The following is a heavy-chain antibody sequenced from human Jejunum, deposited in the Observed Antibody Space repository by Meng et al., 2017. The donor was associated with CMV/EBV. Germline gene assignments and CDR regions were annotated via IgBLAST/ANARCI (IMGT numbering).Heavy chain of an antibody. V-gene: IGHV4-34*12. D-gene: IGHD1-1*01. CDR1: NGSFSGYF. J-gene: IGHJ4*02. CDR2: IFRDGST. CDR3: ARATKPNCWEVLEY. Sequence: QVQLQQVVAVLLKPSETLPLTGVVYNGSFSGYFWTWLRQHPGKGLEWIGEIFRDGSTKYNPSLQSRVTMSVDTSKNHFSLNLRSVTAADTAVYFCARATKPNCWEVLEYWGQGTLVTVSS.